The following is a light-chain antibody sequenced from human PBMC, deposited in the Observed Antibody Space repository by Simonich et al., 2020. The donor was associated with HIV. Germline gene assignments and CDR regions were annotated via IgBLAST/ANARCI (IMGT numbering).Light chain of an antibody. CDR1: QSVISY. CDR3: QQYDRSPTWT. Sequence: EIVMTQSPATLSVSPGERATLSCRASQSVISYLAWYQQKPGQAPRLLIYGASTRATGIPARFSGSGSGTEFTLTISSLQSEDFAVYYCQQYDRSPTWTFGQGTKVEIK. J-gene: IGKJ1*01. CDR2: GAS. V-gene: IGKV3-15*01.